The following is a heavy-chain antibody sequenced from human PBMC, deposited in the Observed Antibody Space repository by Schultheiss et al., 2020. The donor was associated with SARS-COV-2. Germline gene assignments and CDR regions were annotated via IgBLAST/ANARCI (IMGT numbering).Heavy chain of an antibody. Sequence: SETLSLTCAVSGYSISSSNWWGWIRQPPGKGLEWIGYIYYSGSTYYNPSFKSRVTMSVEMSKNQFSLKLSSVTAVGTAVYYCARAYSGYEVDPSLGWYFDHWGRGTLVTVS. CDR1: GYSISSSNW. V-gene: IGHV4-28*03. J-gene: IGHJ2*01. D-gene: IGHD5-12*01. CDR3: ARAYSGYEVDPSLGWYFDH. CDR2: IYYSGST.